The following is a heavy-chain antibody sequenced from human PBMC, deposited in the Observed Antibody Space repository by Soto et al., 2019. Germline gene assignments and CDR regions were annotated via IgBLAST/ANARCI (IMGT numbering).Heavy chain of an antibody. CDR2: IYWDDDK. CDR3: AHRLSGYNWNGGYFDY. CDR1: GFSLTSRPMG. J-gene: IGHJ4*02. Sequence: QITLKESAPPRVKPTQTLTLTCTFSGFSLTSRPMGVGWIRQPPGKALEWLAFIYWDDDKRYSPSLRSRLTIPKYTSGNQVVLTMTNMDPVDTATYYCAHRLSGYNWNGGYFDYWGQGALVTVSS. D-gene: IGHD1-1*01. V-gene: IGHV2-5*02.